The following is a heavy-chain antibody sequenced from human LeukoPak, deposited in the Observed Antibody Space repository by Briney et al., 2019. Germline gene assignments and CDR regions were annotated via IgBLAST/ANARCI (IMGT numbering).Heavy chain of an antibody. Sequence: PGGSLRLSCVVSGFTFSESWMSWVRQAPGKGLGWVASLNLDGSDKYYVDSVMGRFTISRDNAKNSLYLQMDSLRVEDTAVYYCAKGKRYPDYWGQGTLVTVSS. CDR2: LNLDGSDK. V-gene: IGHV3-7*03. D-gene: IGHD1-1*01. CDR3: AKGKRYPDY. CDR1: GFTFSESW. J-gene: IGHJ4*02.